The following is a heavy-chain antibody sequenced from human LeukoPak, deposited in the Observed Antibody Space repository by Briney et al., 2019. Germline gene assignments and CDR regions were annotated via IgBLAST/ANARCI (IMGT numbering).Heavy chain of an antibody. J-gene: IGHJ5*02. D-gene: IGHD1-7*01. CDR3: ARGINYLNWFDP. V-gene: IGHV4-4*07. Sequence: SETLSLTCTVSGGSISSYYWSWIRQPAGKGLEWIGRIYTSGSTNYNPSLKTRVTISVDTSKNQFSLKLSSVTAADTAVYYCARGINYLNWFDPWGQGTLVTVSS. CDR2: IYTSGST. CDR1: GGSISSYY.